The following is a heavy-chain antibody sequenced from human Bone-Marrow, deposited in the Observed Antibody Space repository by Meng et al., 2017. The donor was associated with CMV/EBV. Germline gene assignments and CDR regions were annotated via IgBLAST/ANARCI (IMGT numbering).Heavy chain of an antibody. CDR3: ARGGSPDY. D-gene: IGHD1-26*01. CDR2: IYHSGST. J-gene: IGHJ4*02. V-gene: IGHV4-39*07. CDR1: GGSISSSSYY. Sequence: SETLSLTCTVSGGSISSSSYYWDWIRQPPGKGLEWIGSIYHSGSTYYNPSLKSRVTISVDTSKNQFSLKLSSVTAADTAVYYCARGGSPDYWGQGTLVTVSS.